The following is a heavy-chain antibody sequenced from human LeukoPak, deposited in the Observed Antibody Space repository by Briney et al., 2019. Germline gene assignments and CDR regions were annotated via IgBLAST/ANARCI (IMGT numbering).Heavy chain of an antibody. V-gene: IGHV3-48*03. J-gene: IGHJ6*02. Sequence: PGGSLRLSCAASGFTFSRHEMNWVCQAPGKGLEWVSYISSSGSTIYYADSVKGRFTISRDNAKNSLYLQMNSLRAEDTAVYYCARDLSITMVRGARLYSYYSKDVWGQGTTVTVSS. CDR1: GFTFSRHE. CDR2: ISSSGSTI. D-gene: IGHD3-10*01. CDR3: ARDLSITMVRGARLYSYYSKDV.